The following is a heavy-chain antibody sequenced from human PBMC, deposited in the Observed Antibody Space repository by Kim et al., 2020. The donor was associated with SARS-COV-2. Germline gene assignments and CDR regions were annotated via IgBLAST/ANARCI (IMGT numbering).Heavy chain of an antibody. CDR2: ISYDGSNK. CDR1: GFTFSSYA. J-gene: IGHJ4*02. D-gene: IGHD2-15*01. CDR3: ARSPFYCSGGSCYDY. Sequence: GGSLRLSCAASGFTFSSYAMHWVRQAPGKGLEWVAVISYDGSNKYYADSVKGRFTISRDNSKNTLYLQMNSLRAEDTAVYYCARSPFYCSGGSCYDYWGQGTLVTVSS. V-gene: IGHV3-30*04.